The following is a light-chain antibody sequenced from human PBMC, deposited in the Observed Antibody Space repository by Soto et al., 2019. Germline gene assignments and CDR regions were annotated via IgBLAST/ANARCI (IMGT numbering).Light chain of an antibody. CDR2: EVS. CDR1: SSDIGGSDY. Sequence: QSALTQAASVSGSPGQSITISCTGTSSDIGGSDYVSWYQKHPGKAPKVIIYEVSDRPSGVSDRFSGSKSGNTASLTISGLQAEYEADYYCSSYVTSGTLVFGGGTKLTVL. V-gene: IGLV2-14*01. J-gene: IGLJ3*02. CDR3: SSYVTSGTLV.